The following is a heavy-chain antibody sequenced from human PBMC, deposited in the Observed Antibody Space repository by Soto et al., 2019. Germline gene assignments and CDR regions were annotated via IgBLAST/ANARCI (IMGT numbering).Heavy chain of an antibody. V-gene: IGHV4-4*02. Sequence: SETLSLTCAVSGGSISSSYWWSWVRQPPGKGLEWIGDIYHSGSTNYNTSLKSRVTISVDKSKNQFSLKLTSVTAADTAVYYCARDKITGLFDYWGQGTLVTVSS. CDR3: ARDKITGLFDY. J-gene: IGHJ4*02. CDR1: GGSISSSYW. CDR2: IYHSGST. D-gene: IGHD2-8*02.